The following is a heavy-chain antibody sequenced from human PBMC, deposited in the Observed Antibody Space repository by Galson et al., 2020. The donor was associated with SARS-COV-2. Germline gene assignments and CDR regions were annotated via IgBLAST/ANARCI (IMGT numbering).Heavy chain of an antibody. J-gene: IGHJ4*02. Sequence: SQTLSLTCTVSGGSISSYYWSWIRQPPGKGLEWIGYIYYSGSTNYNPSLKSRVTISVDTSKNQFSLKLSSVTAADTAVYYCARVTGWFGELLFDYWGQGTLVTVSS. CDR3: ARVTGWFGELLFDY. CDR2: IYYSGST. D-gene: IGHD3-10*01. V-gene: IGHV4-59*01. CDR1: GGSISSYY.